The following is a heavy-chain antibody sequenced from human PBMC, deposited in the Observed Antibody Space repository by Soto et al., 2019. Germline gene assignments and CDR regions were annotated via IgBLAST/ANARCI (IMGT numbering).Heavy chain of an antibody. V-gene: IGHV3-7*01. CDR3: VGALTYEVPYYYYGMDV. D-gene: IGHD3-16*01. CDR1: GFIFRTYL. CDR2: IKQGGNEK. Sequence: GGSLRLSCEASGFIFRTYLMSWVRQAPGKGLEWVANIKQGGNEKFYVGSVKGRFTISRDNAKKSLFLQMNSLRPEDTAVYYCVGALTYEVPYYYYGMDVWGQGTTVTVSS. J-gene: IGHJ6*02.